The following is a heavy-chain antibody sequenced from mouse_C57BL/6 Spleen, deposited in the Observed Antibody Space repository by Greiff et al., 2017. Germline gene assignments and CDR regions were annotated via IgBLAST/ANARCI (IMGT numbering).Heavy chain of an antibody. CDR2: INPNNGGT. V-gene: IGHV1-26*01. D-gene: IGHD1-1*01. CDR3: ARWEITTVVERNFDV. CDR1: GYTFTDYY. Sequence: VQLQQSGPELVKPGASVKISCKASGYTFTDYYMNWVKQSHGKSLEWIGDINPNNGGTSYNQKFKGKATLTVDKSSSTAYMELRSLTSEDSAVYYCARWEITTVVERNFDVWGTGTTVTVSS. J-gene: IGHJ1*03.